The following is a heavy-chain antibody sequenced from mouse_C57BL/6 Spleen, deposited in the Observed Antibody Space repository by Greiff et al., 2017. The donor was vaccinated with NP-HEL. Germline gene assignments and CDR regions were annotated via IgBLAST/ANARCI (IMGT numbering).Heavy chain of an antibody. D-gene: IGHD1-1*01. Sequence: QVHVKQSGAELVRPGASVTLSCKASGYTFTDYEMHWVKQTPVHGLEWIGAIDPETGGTAYNQKFKGKAILTADKSSSTAYMELRSLTSEDSSVYYCTRWHYGSSLNFDVWGTGTTVTVSS. CDR2: IDPETGGT. J-gene: IGHJ1*03. CDR3: TRWHYGSSLNFDV. V-gene: IGHV1-15*01. CDR1: GYTFTDYE.